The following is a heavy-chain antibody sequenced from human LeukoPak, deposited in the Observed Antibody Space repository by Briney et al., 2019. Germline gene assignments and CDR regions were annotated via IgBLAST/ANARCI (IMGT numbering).Heavy chain of an antibody. Sequence: PGGSLRLSCAASGFTFSSYAMSWVRQAPGKGLEWVSAISGSGGSTYYADSVKGRFTISSDNSKNTLYLQMNSLRAEDTAVYYCAKTYYYDSSGYIFDYWGQGTLVTVSS. J-gene: IGHJ4*02. D-gene: IGHD3-22*01. CDR2: ISGSGGST. CDR3: AKTYYYDSSGYIFDY. V-gene: IGHV3-23*01. CDR1: GFTFSSYA.